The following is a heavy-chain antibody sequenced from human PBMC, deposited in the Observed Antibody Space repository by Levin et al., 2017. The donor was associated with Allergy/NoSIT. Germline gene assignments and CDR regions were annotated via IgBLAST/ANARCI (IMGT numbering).Heavy chain of an antibody. V-gene: IGHV4-39*01. CDR1: GGSLSSTNYY. J-gene: IGHJ3*01. CDR3: ARRTEKTMLDF. D-gene: IGHD3-10*02. CDR2: LRYDGRT. Sequence: PSETLSLTCRISGGSLSSTNYYWGWIRQPPGKGPEWIGTLRYDGRTYYNPSLKSRVTISLDMSVNQFSLRLNSATAADTAIYYCARRTEKTMLDFWSPGTMVTVSS.